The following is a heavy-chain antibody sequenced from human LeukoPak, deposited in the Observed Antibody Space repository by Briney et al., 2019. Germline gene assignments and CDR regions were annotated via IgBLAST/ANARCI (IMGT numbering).Heavy chain of an antibody. D-gene: IGHD3-16*01. V-gene: IGHV3-7*01. CDR2: IREDGSEK. Sequence: GGSLRLSCAASGFTFSSYWMSWVRQAPGKGLEWVANIREDGSEKYYVDSVRGRFTISRDNAKNSLYLQMNSLRVEDTAVYYCASGGHIDYCGQGTQVTVSS. CDR3: ASGGHIDY. CDR1: GFTFSSYW. J-gene: IGHJ4*02.